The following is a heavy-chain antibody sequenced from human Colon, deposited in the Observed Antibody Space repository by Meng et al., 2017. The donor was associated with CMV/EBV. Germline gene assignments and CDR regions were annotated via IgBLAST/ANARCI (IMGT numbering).Heavy chain of an antibody. CDR3: ARDSSGTSSPPDY. CDR1: GFIFSNSY. Sequence: EWELVGAGGGLVQPGGSLRLSCAASGFIFSNSYMSWVRQAPGKGLEWVSVLNSGGNTYYTDSVKGRFTISRDNSKNTLYLQMDSLRTDDTAVYYCARDSSGTSSPPDYWGQGTLVTVSS. J-gene: IGHJ4*02. V-gene: IGHV3-53*01. CDR2: LNSGGNT. D-gene: IGHD2-2*01.